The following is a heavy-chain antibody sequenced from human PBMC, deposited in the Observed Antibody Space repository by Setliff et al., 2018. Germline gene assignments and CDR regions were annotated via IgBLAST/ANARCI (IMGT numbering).Heavy chain of an antibody. J-gene: IGHJ3*02. CDR3: TFARDGYDVFDI. D-gene: IGHD5-18*01. V-gene: IGHV3-73*01. CDR1: GFTFSAHY. Sequence: GGSLRLSCAASGFTFSAHYMDWLRQAPGKGLEWVGRIRNKADSYPTAYAASVRGRFTISRDDSKNTAYLQMNSLKTEDTAVYYCTFARDGYDVFDIWGQGTMVTVSS. CDR2: IRNKADSYPT.